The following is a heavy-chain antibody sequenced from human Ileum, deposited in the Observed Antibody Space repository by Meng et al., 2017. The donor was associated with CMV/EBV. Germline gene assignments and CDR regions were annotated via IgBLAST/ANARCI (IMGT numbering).Heavy chain of an antibody. V-gene: IGHV4-30-4*01. D-gene: IGHD6-6*01. J-gene: IGHJ4*02. CDR2: IHDSEST. Sequence: PLSEAGPGLVKPSQIRSLTCTVYGDSISSGHYYWSWIRQTPGKGLEWIGHIHDSESTYYNPSLQSRVTISVDTSKNQFSLKLSSVTAADTAVYYCARVWGIAVRPLDYWGQGTLVTVSS. CDR3: ARVWGIAVRPLDY. CDR1: GDSISSGHYY.